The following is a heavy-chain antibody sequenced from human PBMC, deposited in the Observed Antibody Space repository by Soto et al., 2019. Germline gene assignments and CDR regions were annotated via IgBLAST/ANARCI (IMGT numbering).Heavy chain of an antibody. D-gene: IGHD2-2*02. CDR2: IVPRVDTT. J-gene: IGHJ6*02. CDR1: GVTFSSSG. V-gene: IGHV1-69*18. Sequence: QVHLVQSGTEVKKPGASVKVSCKAAGVTFSSSGFSWVRQAPGQGLEWMGMIVPRVDTTNYAQKFQARVTITADEVTSTAYMELRSLRSADTAVYYCARWPQPRYTADPYAVDVWGQGTRVIVSS. CDR3: ARWPQPRYTADPYAVDV.